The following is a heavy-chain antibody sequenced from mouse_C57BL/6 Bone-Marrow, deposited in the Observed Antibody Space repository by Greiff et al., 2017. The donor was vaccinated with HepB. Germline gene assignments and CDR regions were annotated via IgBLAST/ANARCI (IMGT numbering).Heavy chain of an antibody. D-gene: IGHD4-1*01. J-gene: IGHJ1*03. V-gene: IGHV10-3*01. CDR2: IRSKSSNYAT. Sequence: EVQLVESGGGLVQPKGSLKLSCAASGFTFNTYAMHWVRQAPGKGLEWVARIRSKSSNYATYYADSVKDRFTISRDDSQSMLYLQMNNLKTEDTAMYYCVRGGQTGVPSYWYFDVWGTGTTVTVSS. CDR3: VRGGQTGVPSYWYFDV. CDR1: GFTFNTYA.